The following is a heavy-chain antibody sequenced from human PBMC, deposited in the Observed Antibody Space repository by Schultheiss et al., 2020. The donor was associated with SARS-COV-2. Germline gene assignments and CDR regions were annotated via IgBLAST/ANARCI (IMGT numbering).Heavy chain of an antibody. CDR3: ARVVADFWSGYDYYYGMDV. CDR2: IYPGDSDT. V-gene: IGHV5-51*01. CDR1: GYSFTSYW. Sequence: GESLKISCKGSGYSFTSYWIGWVRQMPGKGLEWMGIIYPGDSDTRYSPSFQGQVTISADKSISTAYLQWSSLKASDTAMYYCARVVADFWSGYDYYYGMDVWGQGTTVTVSS. D-gene: IGHD3-3*01. J-gene: IGHJ6*02.